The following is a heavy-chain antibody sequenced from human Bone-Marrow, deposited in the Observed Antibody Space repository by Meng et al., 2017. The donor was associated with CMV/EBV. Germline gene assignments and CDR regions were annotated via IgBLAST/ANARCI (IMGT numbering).Heavy chain of an antibody. CDR2: IRYDGSNK. CDR1: GFTFSSYG. D-gene: IGHD2-2*01. J-gene: IGHJ4*02. CDR3: AKLEDIVVVPAAGEDY. Sequence: GESLKISCAASGFTFSSYGMHWVRQAPGKGLEWVAFIRYDGSNKYYADSVKGRFTISRDNSKNTLYLQMNSLRAGDTAVYYCAKLEDIVVVPAAGEDYWGQGTLVTVSS. V-gene: IGHV3-30*02.